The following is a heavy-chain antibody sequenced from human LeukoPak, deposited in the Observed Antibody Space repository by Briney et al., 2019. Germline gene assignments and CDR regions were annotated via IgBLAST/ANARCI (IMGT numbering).Heavy chain of an antibody. D-gene: IGHD4-11*01. Sequence: HRASVKVSCKASGYTFTNYYIHWVRQAPGQGLEWMGIINPSGGSTNFAQKFQGRVTMTTDTSTITVYMELSSLRSEDTAVYYCARWTTTYLDYWGQGTLVTVSS. CDR3: ARWTTTYLDY. CDR1: GYTFTNYY. CDR2: INPSGGST. J-gene: IGHJ4*02. V-gene: IGHV1-46*01.